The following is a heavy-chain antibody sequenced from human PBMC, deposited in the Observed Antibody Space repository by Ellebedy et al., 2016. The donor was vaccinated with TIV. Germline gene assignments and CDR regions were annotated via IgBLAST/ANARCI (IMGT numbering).Heavy chain of an antibody. CDR1: GGSVSSGSYY. Sequence: SETLSLXXTVSGGSVSSGSYYWSWIRQPPGKGLEWIGYIYYSGSTNYNPSLKSRVTISVDTSKNQFSLKLSSVTAADTAVYYCARSPGIAVAGALYFDYWGQGTLVTVSS. J-gene: IGHJ4*02. CDR3: ARSPGIAVAGALYFDY. V-gene: IGHV4-61*01. D-gene: IGHD6-19*01. CDR2: IYYSGST.